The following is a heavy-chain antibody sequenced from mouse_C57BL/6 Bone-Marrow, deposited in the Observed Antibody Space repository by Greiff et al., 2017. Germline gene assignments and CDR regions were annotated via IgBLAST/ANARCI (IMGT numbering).Heavy chain of an antibody. CDR3: AISYDYDGGY. D-gene: IGHD2-4*01. CDR2: ISSGGSYT. J-gene: IGHJ4*01. V-gene: IGHV5-6*01. Sequence: VQLQQSGGDLVKPGGSLKLSCAASGFTFSSYGMSWVRQTPDKRLEWVATISSGGSYTYYPDSVKGRFTISRDNAKNTLYLQMSSLKSEDTAMYYCAISYDYDGGYWGQGTSVTVSS. CDR1: GFTFSSYG.